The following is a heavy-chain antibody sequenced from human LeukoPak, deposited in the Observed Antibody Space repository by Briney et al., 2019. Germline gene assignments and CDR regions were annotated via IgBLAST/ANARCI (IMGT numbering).Heavy chain of an antibody. CDR3: ASGGQIWIS. J-gene: IGHJ5*02. CDR2: IKQDGSEK. D-gene: IGHD5-18*01. Sequence: GGSLRLSCAVSGFTFSSYWMSWVRQAPGKGLEWVANIKQDGSEKNYVDSVKGRFTISRDNAKNPLYLQMNSLRAEDTAVYYCASGGQIWISWGQGTLVTVSS. CDR1: GFTFSSYW. V-gene: IGHV3-7*01.